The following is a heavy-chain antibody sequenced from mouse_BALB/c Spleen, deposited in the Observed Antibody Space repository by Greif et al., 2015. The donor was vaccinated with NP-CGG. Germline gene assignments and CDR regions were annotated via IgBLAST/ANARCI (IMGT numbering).Heavy chain of an antibody. J-gene: IGHJ3*01. CDR3: TTGFAY. CDR1: GFTFSNYW. V-gene: IGHV6-6*02. Sequence: EVKVVESGGGLVQPGGSMKLSCVASGFTFSNYWMNLVRQSPEKGLEWVAEIRLKSNNYATHYAESVKGRFTISRDDSKSSVYLQMNNLRAEDTGIYYCTTGFAYWGQGTLVTVSA. CDR2: IRLKSNNYAT.